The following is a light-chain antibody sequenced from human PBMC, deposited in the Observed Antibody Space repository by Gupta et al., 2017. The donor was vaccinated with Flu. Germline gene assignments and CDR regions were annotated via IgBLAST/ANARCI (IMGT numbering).Light chain of an antibody. CDR2: GAS. CDR3: QQHKNWPPLT. V-gene: IGKV3-15*01. Sequence: ATLCVSPGERDTLSCRASQSVRSNLDWYQQKQGQAPRLLIYGASARGTGIPARFSGSGCGTELTLTISSRQSEDFAVYYCQQHKNWPPLTFGGGTKVEIK. CDR1: QSVRSN. J-gene: IGKJ4*01.